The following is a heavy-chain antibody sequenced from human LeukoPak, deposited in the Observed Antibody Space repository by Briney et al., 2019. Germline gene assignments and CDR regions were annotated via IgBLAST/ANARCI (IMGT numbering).Heavy chain of an antibody. CDR3: ARRKGRYCSSTSCLATWFDP. V-gene: IGHV5-51*01. J-gene: IGHJ5*02. CDR2: IYPGDSDT. CDR1: GYSFTSYW. D-gene: IGHD2-2*01. Sequence: GESLKISCKGSGYSFTSYWIGWVRQMPGKGLEWMGIIYPGDSDTRYSPSFQGQVTIPAVKSISTAYLQWSSLKASDTAMYYCARRKGRYCSSTSCLATWFDPWGQGTLVTVSS.